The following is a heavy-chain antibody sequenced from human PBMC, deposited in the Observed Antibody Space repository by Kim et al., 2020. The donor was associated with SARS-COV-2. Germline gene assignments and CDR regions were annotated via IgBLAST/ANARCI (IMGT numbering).Heavy chain of an antibody. CDR1: GFTFDDYA. V-gene: IGHV3-9*01. CDR3: AKDKGETLLWFGEHWFDP. D-gene: IGHD3-10*01. CDR2: ISWNSGSI. J-gene: IGHJ5*02. Sequence: GGSLRLSCAASGFTFDDYAMHWVRQAPGKGLEWVSGISWNSGSIGYADSVKGRFTISRDNAKNSLYLQMNSLRAEDTALYYCAKDKGETLLWFGEHWFDPWGQGTLVTVSS.